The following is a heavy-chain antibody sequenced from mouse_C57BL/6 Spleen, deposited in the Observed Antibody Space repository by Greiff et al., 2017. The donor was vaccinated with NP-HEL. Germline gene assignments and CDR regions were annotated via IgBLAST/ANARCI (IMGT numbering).Heavy chain of an antibody. D-gene: IGHD1-1*01. Sequence: QVQLQQPGAELVKPGASVKLSCKASGYTFTSYWMQWVKQRPGQGLEWIGEIDPSDSYTNYNQKFKGKATLTVDTASSTAYMQLSSLTSEDSAVYYCALLNDWGQGTTLTVSS. CDR1: GYTFTSYW. CDR3: ALLND. CDR2: IDPSDSYT. V-gene: IGHV1-50*01. J-gene: IGHJ2*01.